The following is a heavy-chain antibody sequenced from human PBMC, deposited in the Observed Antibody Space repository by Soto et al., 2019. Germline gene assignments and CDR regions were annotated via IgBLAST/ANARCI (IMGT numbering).Heavy chain of an antibody. D-gene: IGHD6-25*01. CDR3: ARGRTSRSWFDP. CDR1: GYTFTSYV. Sequence: ASVKVSCKASGYTFTSYVMHWVRQAPGQRLEWMGWINTGNGNTKYSQKFQDRVTMTRNTSISTAYMELSSLTSEDTAVYYCARGRTSRSWFDPWGQGTLVTVSS. J-gene: IGHJ5*02. CDR2: INTGNGNT. V-gene: IGHV1-3*04.